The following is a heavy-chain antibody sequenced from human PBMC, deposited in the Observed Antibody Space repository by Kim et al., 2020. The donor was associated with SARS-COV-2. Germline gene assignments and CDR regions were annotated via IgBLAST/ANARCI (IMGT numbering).Heavy chain of an antibody. CDR1: GFTFSSYS. J-gene: IGHJ6*02. D-gene: IGHD6-13*01. V-gene: IGHV3-21*01. CDR3: ARVDLPYSSSWFPGESAENDYYYGMDG. CDR2: ISSSSSYI. Sequence: GGSLRLSCAASGFTFSSYSMNWVRQAPGKGLEWVSSISSSSSYIYYADSVKGRFTISRDNAKNSLYLQMNSLRAEDTAVYYCARVDLPYSSSWFPGESAENDYYYGMDGWGQGTTVTVSS.